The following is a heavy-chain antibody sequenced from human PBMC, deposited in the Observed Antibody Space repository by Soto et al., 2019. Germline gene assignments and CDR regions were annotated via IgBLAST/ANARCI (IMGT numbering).Heavy chain of an antibody. CDR1: GYTFTGYY. CDR2: INPNSGGT. V-gene: IGHV1-2*04. CDR3: ARDLGADYYDSSGYTWFDP. J-gene: IGHJ5*02. D-gene: IGHD3-22*01. Sequence: GASVKVSCKASGYTFTGYYMHWVRQAPGQGLEWMGWINPNSGGTNYAQKFQGWVTMTRDTSIGTAYMELSRLRSDDTAVYYCARDLGADYYDSSGYTWFDPWGQGTLVTVSS.